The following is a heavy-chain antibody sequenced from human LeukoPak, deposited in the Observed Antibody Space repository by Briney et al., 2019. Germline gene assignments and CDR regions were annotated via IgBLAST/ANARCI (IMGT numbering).Heavy chain of an antibody. CDR1: GFTFSNYN. V-gene: IGHV3-21*04. CDR2: ITSSSSYI. J-gene: IGHJ4*02. D-gene: IGHD3-3*01. Sequence: GGSLRLSCAASGFTFSNYNINWVRQAPGKGLEWVSSITSSSSYIYYADSVKGRFTISRDNAKNSLYLQMNSLRGEDTAVYYCAVTIFGVVRYFDYWGQGTLVTVSS. CDR3: AVTIFGVVRYFDY.